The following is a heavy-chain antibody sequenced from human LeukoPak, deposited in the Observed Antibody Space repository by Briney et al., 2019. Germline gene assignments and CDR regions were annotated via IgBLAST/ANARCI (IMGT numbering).Heavy chain of an antibody. J-gene: IGHJ4*02. V-gene: IGHV1-18*01. CDR1: GYTSPFYG. CDR3: ARGGPGIAAAGRRYFDY. D-gene: IGHD6-13*01. Sequence: ASVKVSCKVSGYTSPFYGITWVRQAPGQGLEWMGWISAYNGNTNYAQKLQGRVTMTTDTSTSTAYMELRSLRSDDTAVYYCARGGPGIAAAGRRYFDYWGQGTLVTVSS. CDR2: ISAYNGNT.